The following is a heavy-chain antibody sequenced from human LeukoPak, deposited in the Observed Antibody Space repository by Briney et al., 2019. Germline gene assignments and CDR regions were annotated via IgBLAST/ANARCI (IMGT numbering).Heavy chain of an antibody. J-gene: IGHJ4*02. CDR1: GFTFSSYA. D-gene: IGHD3-22*01. V-gene: IGHV3-23*01. Sequence: GGSLRLSCAASGFTFSSYAMSWVRQAPGKGLEWVSAISGSGGSTYYADSVKGRFTISRDNSKNTLYLQMNSLRAEDTAVYYCAKVGEDYYDSSGYYQQYYDYWGQGTLVTVSS. CDR2: ISGSGGST. CDR3: AKVGEDYYDSSGYYQQYYDY.